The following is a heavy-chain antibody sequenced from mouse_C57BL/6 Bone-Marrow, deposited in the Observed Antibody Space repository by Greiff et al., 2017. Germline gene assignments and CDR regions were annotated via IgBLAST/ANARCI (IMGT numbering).Heavy chain of an antibody. V-gene: IGHV14-4*01. CDR2: IDPENGDT. CDR1: GFNIKDDY. D-gene: IGHD1-1*01. CDR3: TVDYYGSSWGLAY. J-gene: IGHJ3*01. Sequence: EVQLQQSGAELVRPGASVKLSCTASGFNIKDDYMHWVQQRPEQGLEWIGWIDPENGDTEYASKFQGKATITADTSSNTAYLQLSSLTSEDTAVYYWTVDYYGSSWGLAYWGQGTLVTVSA.